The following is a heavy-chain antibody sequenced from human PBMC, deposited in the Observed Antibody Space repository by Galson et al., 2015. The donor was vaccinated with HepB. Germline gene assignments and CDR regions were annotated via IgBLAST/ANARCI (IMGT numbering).Heavy chain of an antibody. J-gene: IGHJ6*02. CDR1: GYTFTSYD. CDR3: ARGFRTAVPAAIRLYYYGMDV. Sequence: SVKVSCKASGYTFTSYDINWVRQATGQGLEWMGWMNPNSGNTGYAQKFQGRVTMTRNTSISTAYMELSSLRSEDTAVYYCARGFRTAVPAAIRLYYYGMDVWGQGTTVTVSS. V-gene: IGHV1-8*01. CDR2: MNPNSGNT. D-gene: IGHD2-2*01.